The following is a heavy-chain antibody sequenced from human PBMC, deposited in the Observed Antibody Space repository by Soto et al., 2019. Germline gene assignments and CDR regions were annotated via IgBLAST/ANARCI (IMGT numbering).Heavy chain of an antibody. CDR3: ARDRYYGSGTYYNFYYGMEV. Sequence: QVQLQESGPGLVKPSQTLSLTCTVSGGSIRSGDYYWSWIRQPPGKGLEWIGNIYYSGNTYYNPSLKSRLSISLDTSKNQFSLTLSSVTAADTAVYYCARDRYYGSGTYYNFYYGMEVWGQGTTVTVSS. J-gene: IGHJ6*02. V-gene: IGHV4-30-4*01. D-gene: IGHD3-10*01. CDR1: GGSIRSGDYY. CDR2: IYYSGNT.